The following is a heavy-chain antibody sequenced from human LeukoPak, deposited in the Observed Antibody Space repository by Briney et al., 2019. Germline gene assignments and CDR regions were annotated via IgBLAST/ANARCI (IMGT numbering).Heavy chain of an antibody. D-gene: IGHD1-1*01. Sequence: PGGSLRLSCAASGFTFSSYGMHCVRQAPGKGLEWVAFIAEDGSIEKYTDSVKGRFTISRDNSNNTLYLRMNSLRAEDTGVYCCAKDRETTSSGTFDSRGQGTLVTVSS. CDR1: GFTFSSYG. J-gene: IGHJ4*02. CDR2: IAEDGSIE. V-gene: IGHV3-30*18. CDR3: AKDRETTSSGTFDS.